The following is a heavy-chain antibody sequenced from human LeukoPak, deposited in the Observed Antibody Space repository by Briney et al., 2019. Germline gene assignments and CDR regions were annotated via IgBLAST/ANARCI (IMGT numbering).Heavy chain of an antibody. D-gene: IGHD3-22*01. CDR2: ISSSGSTI. V-gene: IGHV3-48*03. CDR1: GFTFSSYE. Sequence: GGSLRLSCAASGFTFSSYEMNWVRQAPGKGLEWVSYISSSGSTIYYADSVKGRFTISSDNAKNSLYLQMNSLRAEDTAVYYCARSYYYDSSGTYAFDIWGQGTMVTVSS. CDR3: ARSYYYDSSGTYAFDI. J-gene: IGHJ3*02.